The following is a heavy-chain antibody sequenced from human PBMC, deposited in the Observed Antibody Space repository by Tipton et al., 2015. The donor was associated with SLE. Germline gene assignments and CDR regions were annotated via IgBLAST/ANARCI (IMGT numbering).Heavy chain of an antibody. CDR2: INHSGST. V-gene: IGHV4-34*01. J-gene: IGHJ4*02. CDR1: GGSISSYY. Sequence: TLSLTCTVSGGSISSYYWSWIRQPPGKGLEWIGEINHSGSTNYNPSLKSRVTISVDTSKNQFSLKLSSVTAADTAVYYCARSSMAAEDYWGQGTLVTVSS. D-gene: IGHD6-6*01. CDR3: ARSSMAAEDY.